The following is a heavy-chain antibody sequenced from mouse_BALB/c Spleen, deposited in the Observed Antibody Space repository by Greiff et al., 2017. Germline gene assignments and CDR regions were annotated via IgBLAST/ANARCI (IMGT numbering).Heavy chain of an antibody. J-gene: IGHJ4*01. CDR1: GFTFSSYT. Sequence: EVKLVESGGGLVKPGGSLKLSCAASGFTFSSYTMSWVRQTPEKRLEWVATISSGGSYTYYPDSVKGRFTISRDNAKNTLYLQMSSLKSEDTAMYYCTRGGYGNDYYAMDYWGQGTSVTVSS. CDR3: TRGGYGNDYYAMDY. CDR2: ISSGGSYT. V-gene: IGHV5-6-4*01. D-gene: IGHD2-10*02.